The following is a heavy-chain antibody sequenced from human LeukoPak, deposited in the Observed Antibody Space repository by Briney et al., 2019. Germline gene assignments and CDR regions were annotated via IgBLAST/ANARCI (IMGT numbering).Heavy chain of an antibody. J-gene: IGHJ4*02. CDR2: INQEGSVK. CDR3: TRDFDF. V-gene: IGHV3-7*01. Sequence: PGGSLRLSCGASGFPFSTYWVVGVRQPPGRRREWGGNINQEGSVKHYVDPVRGRFISCSDNARNSVDAQMNDRSVHGRAVLYCTRDFDFWGQGTLVTASS. CDR1: GFPFSTYW.